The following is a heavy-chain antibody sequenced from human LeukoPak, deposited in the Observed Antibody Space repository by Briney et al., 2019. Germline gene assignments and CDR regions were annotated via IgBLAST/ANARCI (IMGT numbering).Heavy chain of an antibody. D-gene: IGHD5-18*01. J-gene: IGHJ3*02. CDR1: GFSLSGNA. Sequence: GGSLRLSCAASGFSLSGNAVSWVRQAPGKRPEWVAGIGPDDATFYPASVRGRFTISRDTSRNTMYLQMNSLRAEDTALYYCAKGNLQLGQDACDIWGQGTMVTVSS. CDR2: IGPDDAT. V-gene: IGHV3-23*01. CDR3: AKGNLQLGQDACDI.